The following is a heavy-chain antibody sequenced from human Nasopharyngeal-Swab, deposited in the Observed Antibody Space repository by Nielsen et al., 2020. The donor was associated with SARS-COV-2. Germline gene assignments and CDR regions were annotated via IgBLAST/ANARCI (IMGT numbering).Heavy chain of an antibody. CDR3: TQDVLLWFGELYGGNWFDP. CDR1: GGSISSSRYY. J-gene: IGHJ5*02. D-gene: IGHD3-10*01. Sequence: SETLSLTCTVSGGSISSSRYYWGWIRQPPGKGLEWIGSIYYSGSTYYNPSLKSRVTISVDTSKNQFSLKLSSVTAADMAVYYCTQDVLLWFGELYGGNWFDPWGQGTLVTVSS. CDR2: IYYSGST. V-gene: IGHV4-39*01.